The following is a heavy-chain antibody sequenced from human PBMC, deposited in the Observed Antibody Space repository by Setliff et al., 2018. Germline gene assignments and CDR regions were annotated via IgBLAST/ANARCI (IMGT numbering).Heavy chain of an antibody. V-gene: IGHV4-59*05. CDR2: IYYSGST. CDR3: ARHEFVGGYYGSVTYRHFDY. Sequence: SETLSLTCSVTGGSMTDFFWNWIRQPPGKGLEWIGSIYYSGSTYYNPSLKSRVTISVDTSKNQFSLQVTSLAATDTALYFCARHEFVGGYYGSVTYRHFDYWGQGILVTVSS. J-gene: IGHJ4*02. D-gene: IGHD3-10*01. CDR1: GGSMTDFF.